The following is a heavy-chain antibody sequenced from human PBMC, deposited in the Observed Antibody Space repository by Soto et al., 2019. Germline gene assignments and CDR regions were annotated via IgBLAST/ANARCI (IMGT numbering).Heavy chain of an antibody. Sequence: ASVKVSCKASGYTFINFDISWVRQAAGQGPEWLGWMNPGSGKTGYASKFQGRVAMTRDASTGTSHLELRSLTSDDTAVYYCARMESFGPLNWSDPWGQGTQVTVSS. J-gene: IGHJ5*02. V-gene: IGHV1-8*02. CDR3: ARMESFGPLNWSDP. CDR1: GYTFINFD. CDR2: MNPGSGKT. D-gene: IGHD3-16*01.